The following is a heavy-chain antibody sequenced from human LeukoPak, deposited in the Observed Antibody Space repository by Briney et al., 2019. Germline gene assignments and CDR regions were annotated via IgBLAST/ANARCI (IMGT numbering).Heavy chain of an antibody. D-gene: IGHD4-23*01. CDR2: IYYSGST. J-gene: IGHJ6*03. Sequence: SETLPLTCTVSGGSISSYYWSWIRQPPGKGLEWIGYIYYSGSTNYNPSLKSRVTISVDTSKNQFSLKLSSVTAADTAVYYCARGLDDYGGSLSYYYYYMDVWGKGTTVTVSS. CDR3: ARGLDDYGGSLSYYYYYMDV. CDR1: GGSISSYY. V-gene: IGHV4-59*01.